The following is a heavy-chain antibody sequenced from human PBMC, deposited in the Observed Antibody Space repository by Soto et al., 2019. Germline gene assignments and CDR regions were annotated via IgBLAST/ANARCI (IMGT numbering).Heavy chain of an antibody. V-gene: IGHV3-23*01. J-gene: IGHJ4*02. CDR1: GFTFGSSG. Sequence: EVQLLESGGGLVQPGGSLRLSCAASGFTFGSSGMSWVRQAPGEGLEWISGLSGSGGSTYYADSVKGRFTISRDTSKSTLYLQMHSLRVEDTAVYYCAKDSGYDHTDWGQGTLVTVSS. CDR3: AKDSGYDHTD. D-gene: IGHD5-12*01. CDR2: LSGSGGST.